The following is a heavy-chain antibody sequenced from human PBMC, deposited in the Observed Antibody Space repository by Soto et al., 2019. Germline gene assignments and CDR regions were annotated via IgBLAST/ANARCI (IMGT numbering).Heavy chain of an antibody. Sequence: QLQLQESGPGLVKPSETLSLTCTVSGGSISSRSHYWGWIRQSPGKHLEWIGSSYYRGSTHYNPSLKTRVTISVDTFKNQVSLKVYAVTAADTAVYYCATGDRFGVVTPFFEYWGQGILVTVSS. CDR1: GGSISSRSHY. CDR3: ATGDRFGVVTPFFEY. V-gene: IGHV4-39*01. D-gene: IGHD3-3*01. CDR2: SYYRGST. J-gene: IGHJ4*02.